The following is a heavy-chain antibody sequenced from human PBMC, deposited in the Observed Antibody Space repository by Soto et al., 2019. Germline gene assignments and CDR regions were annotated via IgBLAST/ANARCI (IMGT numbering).Heavy chain of an antibody. J-gene: IGHJ4*02. CDR2: IYWDDDK. CDR3: AHGSGWLFDY. V-gene: IGHV2-5*02. D-gene: IGHD6-19*01. Sequence: QITLKESGPTLVKPTQTLTLTCSFSGFSLSTSEVGVGWIRQPPGKGLEWLALIYWDDDKEYSPSLRSRLTTTKDTSKNQVVLRMTTLDPTDTATYYCAHGSGWLFDYWGQGTLVTVSS. CDR1: GFSLSTSEVG.